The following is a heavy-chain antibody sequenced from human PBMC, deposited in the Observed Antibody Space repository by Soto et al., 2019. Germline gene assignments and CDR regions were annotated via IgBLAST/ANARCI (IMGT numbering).Heavy chain of an antibody. D-gene: IGHD5-12*01. Sequence: KTGGSLRLSCAASGFIFTDYSMAWIRQAPGKGLEWISYITTGGETTLYAASVEGRFTISRDNAKKALFLQMNSLRADDTAVYFCARDPQRRDGYNFDSWGQGTLVTVSS. J-gene: IGHJ4*02. CDR2: ITTGGETT. CDR3: ARDPQRRDGYNFDS. CDR1: GFIFTDYS. V-gene: IGHV3-11*01.